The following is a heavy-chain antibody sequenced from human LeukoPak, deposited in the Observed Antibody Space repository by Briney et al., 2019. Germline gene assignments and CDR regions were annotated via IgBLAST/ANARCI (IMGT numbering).Heavy chain of an antibody. D-gene: IGHD2-2*01. V-gene: IGHV3-23*01. J-gene: IGHJ5*02. Sequence: PGGSLRLSCVASGFTFSDYAMTWVRQAPGKGLEWVSSISDIGGSTNYADSVKGRLTISRDNSKNTLYLQMNSLRAEDTAVYYCAKDEEGDCSRARCYRWFDPWGQGTLVTVSS. CDR2: ISDIGGST. CDR3: AKDEEGDCSRARCYRWFDP. CDR1: GFTFSDYA.